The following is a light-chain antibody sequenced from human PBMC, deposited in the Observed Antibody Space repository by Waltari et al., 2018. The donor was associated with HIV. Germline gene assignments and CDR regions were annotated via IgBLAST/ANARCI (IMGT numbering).Light chain of an antibody. CDR2: LGS. Sequence: DIVVTQSPLSLTVTPGESASISCRPSQSLLHKNGYNYLNWYLQKPGQSPQLLFSLGSNRASGVPDRFSGSGSGTDFTLEISKLEAGDVGVYYCMQALQTPRTFGQGTKLETK. J-gene: IGKJ2*01. V-gene: IGKV2-28*01. CDR3: MQALQTPRT. CDR1: QSLLHKNGYNY.